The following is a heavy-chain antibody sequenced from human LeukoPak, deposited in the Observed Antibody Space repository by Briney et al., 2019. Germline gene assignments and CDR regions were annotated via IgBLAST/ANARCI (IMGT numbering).Heavy chain of an antibody. CDR3: AKDSSTWGNLAGHFDS. CDR1: GGSIVSHY. V-gene: IGHV4-4*07. Sequence: SETLSLTCTVSGGSIVSHYWNWIRQPAGRGLEWIGRFYASGTTDTSPSLKSRVTMSVDTSKNQFSLKLSSVTAADTAVYYCAKDSSTWGNLAGHFDSWGQGTLVTVSS. J-gene: IGHJ4*02. CDR2: FYASGTT. D-gene: IGHD6-13*01.